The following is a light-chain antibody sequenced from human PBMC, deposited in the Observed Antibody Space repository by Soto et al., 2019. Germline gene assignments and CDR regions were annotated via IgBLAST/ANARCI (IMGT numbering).Light chain of an antibody. J-gene: IGKJ1*01. CDR3: QQYNNWPRT. CDR1: QSVRSN. CDR2: GAS. V-gene: IGKV3-15*01. Sequence: EIVMTQSPATVSVSPGERATLSCRASQSVRSNLAWYHQKPGQAPRLLIYGASTRATGIPARFSGSGSGTEFTLTISSLQSEDFAVYYCQQYNNWPRTFGQGTKVEIK.